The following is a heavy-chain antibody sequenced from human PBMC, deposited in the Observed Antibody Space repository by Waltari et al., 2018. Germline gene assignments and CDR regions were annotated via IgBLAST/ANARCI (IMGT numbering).Heavy chain of an antibody. Sequence: EVQLVQSGAEVKKPGESLKISCKGSGYSFTSYWIGWVRQMPGKGLEWMGIIYPGDSDPRYSPSFQGQVTISADKSISTAYLQWSSLKASDTAMYYCASVDYDSSGYHYFDYWGQGTLVTVSS. D-gene: IGHD3-22*01. CDR3: ASVDYDSSGYHYFDY. V-gene: IGHV5-51*01. CDR1: GYSFTSYW. J-gene: IGHJ4*02. CDR2: IYPGDSDP.